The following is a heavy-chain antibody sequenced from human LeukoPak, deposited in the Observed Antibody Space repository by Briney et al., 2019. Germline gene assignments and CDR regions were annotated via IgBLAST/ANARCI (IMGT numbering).Heavy chain of an antibody. V-gene: IGHV3-21*01. CDR3: ARDPTRDDC. Sequence: GGSLRLSCAASGFTFSSYSMNWVRQAPGQGLEWVSSITSRGNTFYADSVKGRFTISRDNAKNSLYLQMNSLRAEDTAVYYCARDPTRDDCWGQGTLVAVSS. CDR1: GFTFSSYS. D-gene: IGHD2-21*01. J-gene: IGHJ4*02. CDR2: ITSRGNT.